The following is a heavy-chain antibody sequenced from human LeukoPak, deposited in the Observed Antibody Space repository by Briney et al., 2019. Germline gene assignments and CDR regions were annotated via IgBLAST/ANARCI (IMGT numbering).Heavy chain of an antibody. CDR2: IYHSGST. CDR3: ASGYTIFGVVIIRGANFDY. CDR1: GGSISSSNW. V-gene: IGHV4-4*02. J-gene: IGHJ4*02. Sequence: PSGTLSLTCAVSGGSISSSNWWSWVRQPPGKGLEWIGEIYHSGSTNYNPSLKSRVTISVDKSKNQFSLKLSSVTAADTAVYYCASGYTIFGVVIIRGANFDYWGQGTLVTVSS. D-gene: IGHD3-3*01.